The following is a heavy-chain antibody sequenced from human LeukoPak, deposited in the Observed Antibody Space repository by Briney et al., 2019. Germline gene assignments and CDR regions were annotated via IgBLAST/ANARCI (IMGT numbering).Heavy chain of an antibody. CDR1: GYTLTELS. Sequence: GASVKVSCKVSGYTLTELSMHWVRQAPGKGFEGMGGFDPEDGETIYAQKFQGRVTMTEDTSTDTAYMELSSLRSEDTAVYNCATGTPSTYDFWSVADYWGQGTLVTVSS. V-gene: IGHV1-24*01. D-gene: IGHD3-3*01. CDR2: FDPEDGET. J-gene: IGHJ4*02. CDR3: ATGTPSTYDFWSVADY.